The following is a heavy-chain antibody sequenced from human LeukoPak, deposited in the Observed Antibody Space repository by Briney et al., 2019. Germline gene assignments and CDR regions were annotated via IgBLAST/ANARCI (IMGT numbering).Heavy chain of an antibody. J-gene: IGHJ3*02. CDR2: ISGSGGST. V-gene: IGHV3-23*01. Sequence: PGASLRLSCAASGFTFSSYAMSWVRQAPGKGLEWVSAISGSGGSTYHADSVKGWFTISRDNSKNTLYLQMNSLRAEDTAVYYCAKDLAVVVIHAFDIWGQGTMVTVSS. CDR3: AKDLAVVVIHAFDI. D-gene: IGHD3-22*01. CDR1: GFTFSSYA.